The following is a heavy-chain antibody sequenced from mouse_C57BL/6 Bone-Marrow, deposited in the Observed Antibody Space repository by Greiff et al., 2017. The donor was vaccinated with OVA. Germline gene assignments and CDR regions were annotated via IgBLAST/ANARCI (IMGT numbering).Heavy chain of an antibody. J-gene: IGHJ3*01. Sequence: VQLQQSGAELARPGASVKMSCKASGYTFTSYTMHWVKQRPGQGLEWIGYINPSSGYTKYNQKFKDKATLTADKSSSTAYMQLSSLTSEDSAVYYCARYYYGSDWFAYWGQGTLVTVSA. CDR1: GYTFTSYT. CDR2: INPSSGYT. V-gene: IGHV1-4*01. D-gene: IGHD1-1*01. CDR3: ARYYYGSDWFAY.